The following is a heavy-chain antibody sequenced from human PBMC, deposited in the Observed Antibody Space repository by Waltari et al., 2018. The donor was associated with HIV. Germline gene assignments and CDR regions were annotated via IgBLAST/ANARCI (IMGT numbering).Heavy chain of an antibody. CDR1: GDSITRHY. V-gene: IGHV4-59*11. CDR3: ARDCSGSPHCPWGFDY. Sequence: QVQLQESGPGLVKPSETLSLACTVPGDSITRHYWTWIRQPPGKGLQWIGYIYYSGSTNYNPSLKTRVTISLDTSKNQFSLKLSSVTAADTAIYYCARDCSGSPHCPWGFDYWGRGTLVTVSS. J-gene: IGHJ4*02. CDR2: IYYSGST. D-gene: IGHD1-26*01.